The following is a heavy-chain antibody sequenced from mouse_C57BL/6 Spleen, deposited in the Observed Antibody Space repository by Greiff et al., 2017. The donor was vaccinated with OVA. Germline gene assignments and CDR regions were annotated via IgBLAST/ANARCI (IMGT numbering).Heavy chain of an antibody. J-gene: IGHJ3*01. D-gene: IGHD3-2*02. Sequence: QVQLQQPGAELVKPGASVKLSCKASGYTFTSYWMQWVKQRPGQGLEWIGEIDPSDSYTNYNQKFKGKATLTVDTSSSTAYMQLSSLTSEDSAVYYCATKRSQATFAYWGQGTLVTVSA. CDR2: IDPSDSYT. V-gene: IGHV1-50*01. CDR1: GYTFTSYW. CDR3: ATKRSQATFAY.